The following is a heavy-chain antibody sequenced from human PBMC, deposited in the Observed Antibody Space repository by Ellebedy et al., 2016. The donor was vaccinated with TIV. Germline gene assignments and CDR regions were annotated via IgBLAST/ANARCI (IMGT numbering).Heavy chain of an antibody. J-gene: IGHJ3*02. V-gene: IGHV3-48*02. CDR3: VRDLHWAFDI. CDR1: GFTFSSFS. Sequence: GESLKFSCSASGFTFSSFSMNWVRQAPGTGLEWVSYIPRDSDAMSYADSVKGRFTISRDNAKHSLYLQMNSLRDADTAVYYCVRDLHWAFDIWGQGTVVTVSS. CDR2: IPRDSDAM. D-gene: IGHD1-1*01.